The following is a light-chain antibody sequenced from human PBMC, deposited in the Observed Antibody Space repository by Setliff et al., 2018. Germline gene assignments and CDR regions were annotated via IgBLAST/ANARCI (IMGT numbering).Light chain of an antibody. V-gene: IGLV2-14*03. CDR2: DVT. Sequence: QSVLTQPAYVSGSPGQSITISCTGTSSDVGDYNYVSWYQQHPGKAPKLMICDVTKRPSGVSNRFSGSKSGNTASLTISGLQAEDEADYYCSSYTSSSAYVIFGGGTKVTVL. J-gene: IGLJ2*01. CDR3: SSYTSSSAYVI. CDR1: SSDVGDYNY.